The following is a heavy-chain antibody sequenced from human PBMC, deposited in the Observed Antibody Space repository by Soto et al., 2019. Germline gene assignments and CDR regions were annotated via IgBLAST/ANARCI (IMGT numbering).Heavy chain of an antibody. CDR2: INPSGGST. D-gene: IGHD6-13*01. CDR1: GYTFTSYY. Sequence: GASVKVSCKASGYTFTSYYMHWVRQAPGQGLEWMGIINPSGGSTSYAQKFQGRVTMTRDTSTSTVYMELSSLRSEDTAVYYCARVNSPIRAAAQPNPYFQHWGQGTLVTVSS. CDR3: ARVNSPIRAAAQPNPYFQH. J-gene: IGHJ1*01. V-gene: IGHV1-46*01.